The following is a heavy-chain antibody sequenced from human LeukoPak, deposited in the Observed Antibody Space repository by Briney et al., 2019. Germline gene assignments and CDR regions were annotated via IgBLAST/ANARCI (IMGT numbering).Heavy chain of an antibody. CDR2: ISGSGGST. CDR1: GFTFSSYA. D-gene: IGHD2-2*01. CDR3: AKDSSHIVVVPVADFDY. J-gene: IGHJ4*02. Sequence: GGSLRLSCAASGFTFSSYAMSWVRQAPGKGLEWVSAISGSGGSTYYADSVKGRFTISRDNSKNTLYLQMNSLRAEDTAVYYCAKDSSHIVVVPVADFDYWGQGTLVTVSS. V-gene: IGHV3-23*01.